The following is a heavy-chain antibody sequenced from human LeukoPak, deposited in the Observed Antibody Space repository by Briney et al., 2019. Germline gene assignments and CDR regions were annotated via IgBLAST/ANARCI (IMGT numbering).Heavy chain of an antibody. CDR2: INPNSGGT. J-gene: IGHJ6*03. CDR1: GYTFTGYY. D-gene: IGHD3-16*01. Sequence: ASVKVSCKASGYTFTGYYMHWVRQAPGQGLEWMGWINPNSGGTNYAQKFQGRVAMTRDTSIITAYMELSSLRSEDAAMYYCSRFRPVGDYYMDVWGKGNTVTVSS. V-gene: IGHV1-2*02. CDR3: SRFRPVGDYYMDV.